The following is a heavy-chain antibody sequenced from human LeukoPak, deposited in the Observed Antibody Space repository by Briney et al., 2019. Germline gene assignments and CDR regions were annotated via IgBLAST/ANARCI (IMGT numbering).Heavy chain of an antibody. CDR2: INHSGST. CDR1: GGSFSGYY. V-gene: IGHV4-34*01. Sequence: ETLSLTCAVYGGSFSGYYWSWIRQPPGKGLEWIGEINHSGSTNYNPSLKSRVTISVDTSKNQFSLKLSSVTAADTAVYYCARLAYYYDSSGPKPANAFDIWGQGTMVTVSS. CDR3: ARLAYYYDSSGPKPANAFDI. D-gene: IGHD3-22*01. J-gene: IGHJ3*02.